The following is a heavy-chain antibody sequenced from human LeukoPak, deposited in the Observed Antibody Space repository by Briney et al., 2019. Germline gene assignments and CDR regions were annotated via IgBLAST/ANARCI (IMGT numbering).Heavy chain of an antibody. CDR1: GGSISSGSYY. V-gene: IGHV4-61*02. CDR3: ATTISPSNYFFDY. D-gene: IGHD3-9*01. CDR2: IFTSGST. J-gene: IGHJ4*02. Sequence: PSETLSLTCTVSGGSISSGSYYWSWIRQPAGKGLEWIGRIFTSGSTKYNPSLKSRVTISVDTSKNQFSLKLSSVTAADTAVYYCATTISPSNYFFDYWGQGTLVTVSS.